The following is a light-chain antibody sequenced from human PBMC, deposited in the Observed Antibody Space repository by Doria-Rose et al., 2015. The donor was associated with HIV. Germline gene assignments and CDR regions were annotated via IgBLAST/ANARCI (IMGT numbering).Light chain of an antibody. CDR3: QAWDSTTVV. V-gene: IGLV3-1*01. Sequence: SYELIQPPSLSVSPGQTASITCSGDKLGDKYACWYQQKSGQSPVLVIYQDNKRPSGIPERFSGSNSGNTATLTISGTQAMDEADYYCQAWDSTTVVFGGGTKLTVL. J-gene: IGLJ2*01. CDR1: KLGDKY. CDR2: QDN.